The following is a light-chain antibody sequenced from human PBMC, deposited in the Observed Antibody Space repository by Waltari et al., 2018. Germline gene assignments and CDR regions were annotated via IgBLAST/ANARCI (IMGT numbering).Light chain of an antibody. V-gene: IGLV2-11*01. J-gene: IGLJ2*01. CDR2: DVN. Sequence: QSALTQPRSVSGSPGQSVTISCTGTSSDVGAYNYVTWYQQHPRKDPKPIISDVNKWPPGVPDRFSGSKSGNTASPTISGLQAEDEADYYCCSRTGRDSVIFGGGTKVTVL. CDR1: SSDVGAYNY. CDR3: CSRTGRDSVI.